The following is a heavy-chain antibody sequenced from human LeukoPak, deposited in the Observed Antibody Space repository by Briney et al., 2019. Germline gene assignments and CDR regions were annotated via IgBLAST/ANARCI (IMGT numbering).Heavy chain of an antibody. CDR1: GYTFTSYV. D-gene: IGHD6-6*01. Sequence: ASVKVSCKASGYTFTSYVINWVRQATGQGLEWMGWINPNSGNTGYAQKFQGRVTMTRNTSISTAYMELSSLRSEDTAVYYCARGKIIAARFYYYYYYMDVWGKGTTVTVSS. CDR3: ARGKIIAARFYYYYYYMDV. J-gene: IGHJ6*03. V-gene: IGHV1-8*01. CDR2: INPNSGNT.